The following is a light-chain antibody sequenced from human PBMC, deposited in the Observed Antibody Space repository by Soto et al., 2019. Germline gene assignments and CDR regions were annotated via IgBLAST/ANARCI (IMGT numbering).Light chain of an antibody. CDR3: QQYNNWPTWT. J-gene: IGKJ1*01. V-gene: IGKV3-15*01. CDR2: GAS. CDR1: QSVSSN. Sequence: EIVMTQSPATLSVSPGERATLSCRASQSVSSNLAWYQQKPGQAHRLILYGASTRATGIPARFSGSGSGTEFTLTISSLQSEDFAVYYCQQYNNWPTWTVGQGTKLDIK.